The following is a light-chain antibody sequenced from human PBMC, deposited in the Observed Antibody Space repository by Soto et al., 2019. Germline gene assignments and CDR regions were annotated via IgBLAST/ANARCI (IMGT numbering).Light chain of an antibody. CDR2: AAS. CDR3: QQSHTSPFT. CDR1: QSISTY. Sequence: DIQMTQSPSSLSASIGHTVTITCRASQSISTYLNWYQQKPGKAPKLLIYAASTLHSGVPPRFSGSGSGTEFTLTISSLQFEDFASYYCQQSHTSPFTFGQGTKVEI. J-gene: IGKJ2*01. V-gene: IGKV1-39*01.